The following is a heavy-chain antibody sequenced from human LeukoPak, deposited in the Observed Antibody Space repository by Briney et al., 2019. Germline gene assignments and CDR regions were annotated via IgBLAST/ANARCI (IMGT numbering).Heavy chain of an antibody. Sequence: GGSLRLSCAASGFTFDDYAMHWVRQAPGKGLEWVSGISWNSGSIGYADSVEGRFTISRDNAKNSLYLQMNSLRAEDTALYYCAKDTEQYYYYGMDVWGQGTTVTVSS. CDR2: ISWNSGSI. CDR3: AKDTEQYYYYGMDV. J-gene: IGHJ6*02. CDR1: GFTFDDYA. V-gene: IGHV3-9*01.